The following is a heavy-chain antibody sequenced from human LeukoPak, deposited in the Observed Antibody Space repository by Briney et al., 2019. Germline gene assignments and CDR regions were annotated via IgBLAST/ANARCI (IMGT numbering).Heavy chain of an antibody. V-gene: IGHV4-59*08. J-gene: IGHJ4*02. CDR3: AGSSSWYYFDY. Sequence: SETLSLTCTVSGGSISSYYWRWIRQPPGKGLEWIGYIYYSGSTNYNPSLKSRVTISVDTSKNQFSLKLSSVTAADTAVYYCAGSSSWYYFDYWGQGTLVTVSS. CDR2: IYYSGST. D-gene: IGHD6-13*01. CDR1: GGSISSYY.